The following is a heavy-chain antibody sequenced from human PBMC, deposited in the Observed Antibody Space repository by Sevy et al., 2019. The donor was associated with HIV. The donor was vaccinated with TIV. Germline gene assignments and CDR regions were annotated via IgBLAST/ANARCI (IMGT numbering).Heavy chain of an antibody. V-gene: IGHV3-49*04. CDR2: IRSKAYGGTT. D-gene: IGHD6-13*01. CDR1: GFTFDDYA. J-gene: IGHJ6*03. Sequence: GGSLRLSCTGSGFTFDDYAVSWVRQAPGKGLEWVGFIRSKAYGGTTAYGASVKGRFSISRDDSKNTAYLQLSSLETEDTVVYYCTKNIRDLVPYYYYYMDVWGKGTTVTVSS. CDR3: TKNIRDLVPYYYYYMDV.